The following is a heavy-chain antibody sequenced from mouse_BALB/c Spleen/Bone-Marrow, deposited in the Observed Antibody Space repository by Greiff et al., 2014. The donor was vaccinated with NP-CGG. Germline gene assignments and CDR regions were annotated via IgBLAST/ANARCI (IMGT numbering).Heavy chain of an antibody. CDR2: IYPGSGST. CDR3: ARYYDYDWYFDV. CDR1: GYTFTDYV. D-gene: IGHD2-4*01. V-gene: IGHV1-77*01. J-gene: IGHJ1*01. Sequence: VQLVESGPELVKPGASVKMSCKASGYTFTDYVISWVKQRTGQGLEWIGEIYPGSGSTYYNEEFKGKATLTADKSSSTAYMQLSSLTSEDSAVYFCARYYDYDWYFDVWGAGTTVTVSS.